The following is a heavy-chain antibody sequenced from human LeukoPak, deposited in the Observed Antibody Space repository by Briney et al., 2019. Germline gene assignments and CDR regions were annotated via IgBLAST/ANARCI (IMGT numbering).Heavy chain of an antibody. CDR2: IHYSGST. V-gene: IGHV4-31*03. CDR3: ARYCSSTKCPFDY. Sequence: SETLSLTCTVSGGSISSGPYYWSWIRRHPGQGLEWIGYIHYSGSTFYNPSLKSRVAISMDTSENQFSLKLSSVTAADTAVYYCARYCSSTKCPFDYWGQGNLVTVSS. J-gene: IGHJ4*02. D-gene: IGHD2-2*01. CDR1: GGSISSGPYY.